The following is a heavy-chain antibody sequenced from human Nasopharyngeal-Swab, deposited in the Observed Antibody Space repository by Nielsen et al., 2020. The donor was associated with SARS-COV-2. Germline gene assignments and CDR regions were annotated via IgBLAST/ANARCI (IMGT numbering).Heavy chain of an antibody. CDR2: IWYDGGNK. J-gene: IGHJ3*02. Sequence: GGSLRLSCAASGFTFSSYGMHWVRQAPGKGLEWVAVIWYDGGNKYYADSVKGRFTISRDNSKNTLYLQMNSLRAEDTAVYYCARDSPGTDSSGYDDAFDIWGQGTMVTVSS. CDR1: GFTFSSYG. V-gene: IGHV3-33*01. D-gene: IGHD3-22*01. CDR3: ARDSPGTDSSGYDDAFDI.